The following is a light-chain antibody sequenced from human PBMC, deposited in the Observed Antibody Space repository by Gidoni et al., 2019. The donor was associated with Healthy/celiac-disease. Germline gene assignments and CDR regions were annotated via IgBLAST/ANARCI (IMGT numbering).Light chain of an antibody. Sequence: DIQMTQSPSTLSASVGDRVTITCRASQSISSWLAWYQQKPGKAPKLLIYKASSLERGVPSRFSGSGSGTEFTLTISSLQPDDFATYYCQQYNSYSTFGPGTKVEIK. V-gene: IGKV1-5*03. J-gene: IGKJ1*01. CDR3: QQYNSYST. CDR2: KAS. CDR1: QSISSW.